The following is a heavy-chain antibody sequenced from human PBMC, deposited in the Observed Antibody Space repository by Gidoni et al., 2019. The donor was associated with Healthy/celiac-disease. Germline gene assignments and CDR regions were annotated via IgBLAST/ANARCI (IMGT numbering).Heavy chain of an antibody. V-gene: IGHV3-15*01. CDR3: TTDDPYRQWLVRGTFDY. CDR2: IKSKTDGGTT. Sequence: EVQLVESGGGLVKPGGSLRLSCAASGFTFSNAWMSWVRQAPGKGLEWVGRIKSKTDGGTTDYAAPVKGRFTISRDDSKNTLYLQMNSLKTEDTAVYYCTTDDPYRQWLVRGTFDYWGQGTLVTVSS. J-gene: IGHJ4*02. D-gene: IGHD6-19*01. CDR1: GFTFSNAW.